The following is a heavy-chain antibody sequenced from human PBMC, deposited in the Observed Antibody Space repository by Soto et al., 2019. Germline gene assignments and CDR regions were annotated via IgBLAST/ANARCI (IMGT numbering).Heavy chain of an antibody. CDR3: TRNLVGTAGNFDS. Sequence: QVQLQESGPGLVKPSETLSLTCTVSGGSVSSGDYYWSWVRQPPGKGLEWIGYVYYTGNTNYNPSLTSRVTISIDTSKHYFSLTMISVTAADTALYYCTRNLVGTAGNFDSWGQGTLVTFS. V-gene: IGHV4-61*03. CDR1: GGSVSSGDYY. J-gene: IGHJ4*02. D-gene: IGHD1-26*01. CDR2: VYYTGNT.